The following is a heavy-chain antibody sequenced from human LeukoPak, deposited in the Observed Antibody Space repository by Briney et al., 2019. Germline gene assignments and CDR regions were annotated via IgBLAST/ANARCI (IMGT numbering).Heavy chain of an antibody. Sequence: SETLSLTCTVSGYSISSGYYWGWIRQPPGKGLEWIGSIYHSGRTYYNPSLKSRVTISVDTSKNQFSLRLSSVTAADTAVYYCARLRGATVAHNWFDPWGQGTLVTVSS. CDR1: GYSISSGYY. CDR3: ARLRGATVAHNWFDP. J-gene: IGHJ5*02. CDR2: IYHSGRT. D-gene: IGHD6-19*01. V-gene: IGHV4-38-2*02.